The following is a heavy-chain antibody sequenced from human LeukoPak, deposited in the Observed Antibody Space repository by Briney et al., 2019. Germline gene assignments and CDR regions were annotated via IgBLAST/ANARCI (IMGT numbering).Heavy chain of an antibody. Sequence: GGSLRLSCAASGFDLSTYEMNWVRQAPGKGLEWIADITISGHTKNYADSVKGRFTISRDNARTSLYLQMNSLRVEDTGVYYCARGVPHADLWGQGTLVTVSS. J-gene: IGHJ5*02. V-gene: IGHV3-48*03. D-gene: IGHD3-10*01. CDR2: ITISGHTK. CDR3: ARGVPHADL. CDR1: GFDLSTYE.